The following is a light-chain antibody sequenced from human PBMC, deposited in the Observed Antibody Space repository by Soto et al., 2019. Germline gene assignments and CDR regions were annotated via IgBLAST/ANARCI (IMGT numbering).Light chain of an antibody. Sequence: EIVMTQSPATLSVSPGERATLSCRASESVSSNLAWYQQKPGQAPRLLIYGASTRATGIPARFSGSGSGTERKLNIRRRTSEHFTLYYRQQYNNWTLTFSRGNKVEIK. CDR2: GAS. J-gene: IGKJ4*01. CDR1: ESVSSN. CDR3: QQYNNWTLT. V-gene: IGKV3D-15*01.